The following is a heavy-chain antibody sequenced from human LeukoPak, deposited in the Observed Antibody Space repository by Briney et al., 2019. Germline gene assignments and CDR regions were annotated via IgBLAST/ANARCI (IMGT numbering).Heavy chain of an antibody. CDR1: GYNFTNYW. D-gene: IGHD6-13*01. J-gene: IGHJ5*02. CDR2: IYPGDSDT. CDR3: AMKYDRSWYYGFDL. V-gene: IGHV5-51*01. Sequence: GESLKISCKGSGYNFTNYWIGWVRQMPGKGLEWMGIIYPGDSDTRYSPSFQGQVTISVDKSISTAYLQWSSLKASDTAMYYCAMKYDRSWYYGFDLWGQGTLVTVSS.